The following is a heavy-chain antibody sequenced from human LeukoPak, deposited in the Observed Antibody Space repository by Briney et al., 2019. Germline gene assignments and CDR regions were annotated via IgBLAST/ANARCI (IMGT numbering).Heavy chain of an antibody. CDR3: AREHRGYTYGSDY. Sequence: SVKVSCKASGGTFSSYAISWVRQAPGQGLEWMGRIIPILGIANYAQKFQGRVTITADKSTSTAYMELSSLRSEDTAVYYCAREHRGYTYGSDYWGQGTLVTVSS. J-gene: IGHJ4*02. D-gene: IGHD5-18*01. CDR2: IIPILGIA. CDR1: GGTFSSYA. V-gene: IGHV1-69*04.